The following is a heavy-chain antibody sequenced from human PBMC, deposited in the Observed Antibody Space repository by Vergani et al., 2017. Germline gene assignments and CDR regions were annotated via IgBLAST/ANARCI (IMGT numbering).Heavy chain of an antibody. D-gene: IGHD6-13*01. Sequence: LVESGGGVVQPGGSLRLSCAASGFTFSSYGMHCVRQAPGKGLEWVAVISYDGSNKYYADSVKGRFTISRDNSKNTLYLQMNSLRAEDTAVYYCGIAAAGTYYYYYMDVWGKGTTVTVSS. CDR3: GIAAAGTYYYYYMDV. CDR1: GFTFSSYG. V-gene: IGHV3-30*03. CDR2: ISYDGSNK. J-gene: IGHJ6*03.